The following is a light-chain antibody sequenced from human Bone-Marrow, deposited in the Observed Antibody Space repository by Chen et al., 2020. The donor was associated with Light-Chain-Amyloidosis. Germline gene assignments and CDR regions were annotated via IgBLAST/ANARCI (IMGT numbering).Light chain of an antibody. Sequence: SYVLTQPSSVSVAPGQTATIACGGNNIGSTSVHWYQPTPGQAPLLVVYDDSDRPSGIPERLSGSNSGNTATLTISRVEAGDEADYYCQVWDRSSDHPVFGGGTKLTVL. J-gene: IGLJ3*02. CDR3: QVWDRSSDHPV. V-gene: IGLV3-21*02. CDR1: NIGSTS. CDR2: DDS.